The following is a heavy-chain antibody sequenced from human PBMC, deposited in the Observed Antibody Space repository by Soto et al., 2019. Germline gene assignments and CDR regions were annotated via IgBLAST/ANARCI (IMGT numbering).Heavy chain of an antibody. CDR2: IIPIFGTA. D-gene: IGHD6-6*01. CDR3: ARDPGIAARPGYYGMDV. J-gene: IGHJ6*02. V-gene: IGHV1-69*01. Sequence: QVQLVQSGAEVKKPGSSVKVSCKASGGTFSSYAISWVRQAPGQGLEWKGGIIPIFGTANYAQKFQGRVTITADESTSTAYMELSSLRSEDTAVYYCARDPGIAARPGYYGMDVWGQGTTVTVSS. CDR1: GGTFSSYA.